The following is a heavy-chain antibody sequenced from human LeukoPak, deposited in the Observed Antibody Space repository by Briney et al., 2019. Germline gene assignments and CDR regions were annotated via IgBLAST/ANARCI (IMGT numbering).Heavy chain of an antibody. CDR1: GFTVSSNY. Sequence: GGSLRLSCAASGFTVSSNYMSWVRQAPGKGLEWVSVIYSGSSTYYADSVKGRFTISRDNSKNTLYLQMNSLRAEDTAVYYCARASSWTNFDYWGQGTLVTVSS. V-gene: IGHV3-53*01. CDR2: IYSGSST. D-gene: IGHD6-13*01. CDR3: ARASSWTNFDY. J-gene: IGHJ4*02.